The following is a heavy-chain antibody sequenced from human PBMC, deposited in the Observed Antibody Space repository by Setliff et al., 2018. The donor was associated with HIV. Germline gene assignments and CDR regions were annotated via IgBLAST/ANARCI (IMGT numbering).Heavy chain of an antibody. CDR1: GFTFRSFG. CDR3: AKADDGAAAGPAP. V-gene: IGHV3-33*06. D-gene: IGHD6-13*01. J-gene: IGHJ5*02. Sequence: PGGSLRLSCAASGFTFRSFGMHWVRQVPGKGLEWVAVIWYDGINKNYADSVRGQFTISRDNSRDTLYLEMSSLRVEDTALYYCAKADDGAAAGPAPWGQGTQVTVSS. CDR2: IWYDGINK.